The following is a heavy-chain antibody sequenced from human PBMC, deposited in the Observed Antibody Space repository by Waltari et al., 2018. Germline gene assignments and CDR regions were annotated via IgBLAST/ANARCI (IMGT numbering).Heavy chain of an antibody. Sequence: EVQLLESGGGLVQPGGSLRLSCAASGFTFSSYAMSWVRQAPGKGLEWVSVISGSGGSTYYADSVKGRFTISRDNSKNTLYLQMNSLRAEDTAVYYCAHIPRSGSFQFDYWGQGTLVTVSS. V-gene: IGHV3-23*01. CDR1: GFTFSSYA. D-gene: IGHD1-26*01. CDR3: AHIPRSGSFQFDY. CDR2: ISGSGGST. J-gene: IGHJ4*02.